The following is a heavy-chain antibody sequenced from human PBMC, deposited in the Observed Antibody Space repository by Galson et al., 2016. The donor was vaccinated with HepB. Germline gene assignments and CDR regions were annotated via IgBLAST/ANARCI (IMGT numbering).Heavy chain of an antibody. CDR1: GFTFGDYI. CDR2: ISYDETSK. J-gene: IGHJ4*02. Sequence: SLRLSCAASGFTFGDYIMHWVRQAPGRGLEWVAVISYDETSKYYADSVRGRFTVSRDNSKNALSLQMNSLRPEDTAVYFCAKSGYRHAYFDYWGQGSLVTVSS. D-gene: IGHD5-18*01. CDR3: AKSGYRHAYFDY. V-gene: IGHV3-30*18.